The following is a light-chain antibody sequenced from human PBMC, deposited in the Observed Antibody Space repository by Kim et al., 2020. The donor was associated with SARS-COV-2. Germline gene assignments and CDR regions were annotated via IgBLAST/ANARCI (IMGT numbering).Light chain of an antibody. Sequence: PRERATLSCRASQSVSSYLAWYQQKPGQAPRLLIYDASNRATGIPARFSGSGSGTDFTLTISSLEPEDFAVYYCQQRSNWPPIFTFGPGTKVDIK. J-gene: IGKJ3*01. CDR3: QQRSNWPPIFT. CDR1: QSVSSY. CDR2: DAS. V-gene: IGKV3-11*01.